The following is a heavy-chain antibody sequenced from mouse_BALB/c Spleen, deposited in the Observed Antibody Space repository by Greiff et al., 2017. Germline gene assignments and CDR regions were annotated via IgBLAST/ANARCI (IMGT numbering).Heavy chain of an antibody. CDR3: TRDWDSDY. D-gene: IGHD4-1*01. J-gene: IGHJ2*01. CDR2: ISSGGSYT. Sequence: EVQVVESGGGLVKPGGSLKLSCAASGFTFSSYTMSWVRQTPEKRLEWVATISSGGSYTYYPDSVKGRFTISRDNAKNTLYLQMSSLKSEDTAMYYCTRDWDSDYWGQGTTLTVSS. CDR1: GFTFSSYT. V-gene: IGHV5-6-4*01.